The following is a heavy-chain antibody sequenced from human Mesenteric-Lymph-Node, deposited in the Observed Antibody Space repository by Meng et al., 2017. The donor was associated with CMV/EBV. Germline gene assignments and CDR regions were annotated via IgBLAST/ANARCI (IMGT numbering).Heavy chain of an antibody. CDR3: ARVGLGIAVAGKFDY. J-gene: IGHJ4*02. Sequence: ASVKVSCKASGYTFTSYGISWVRQAPGQGLEWMGWISAYNGNTNYAQKLQGRVTMTTDTSTSTAYMELRSLRSDDTAVYYCARVGLGIAVAGKFDYWGQGTLVTVSS. V-gene: IGHV1-18*01. D-gene: IGHD6-19*01. CDR2: ISAYNGNT. CDR1: GYTFTSYG.